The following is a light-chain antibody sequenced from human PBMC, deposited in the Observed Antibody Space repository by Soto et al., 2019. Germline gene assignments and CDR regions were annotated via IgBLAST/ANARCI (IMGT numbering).Light chain of an antibody. J-gene: IGKJ2*01. Sequence: EIVLTQSPATLSLSPGERATLSCRASQSITNYLAWYQQKPGQAPRLLIFDASNRATGIPARFSGSGSGTDFTLTISSLEPEDFAVYYCQQYVTSPYIFGQGTKLEIK. CDR2: DAS. CDR1: QSITNY. CDR3: QQYVTSPYI. V-gene: IGKV3-11*01.